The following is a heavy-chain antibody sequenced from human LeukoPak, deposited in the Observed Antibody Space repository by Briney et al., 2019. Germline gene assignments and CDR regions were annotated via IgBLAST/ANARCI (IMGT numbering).Heavy chain of an antibody. CDR2: INPSSGDA. D-gene: IGHD5-18*01. J-gene: IGHJ4*02. CDR3: ARDRNGYTNNY. CDR1: GYTFSDYY. V-gene: IGHV1-2*02. Sequence: ASVKVSCKASGYTFSDYYIHWVRQAPGQGLEWMGMINPSSGDANYAQKFQGRVTMTRDTSINTAYMELSRLTSDDTAFYFCARDRNGYTNNYWGQGTLVTVSS.